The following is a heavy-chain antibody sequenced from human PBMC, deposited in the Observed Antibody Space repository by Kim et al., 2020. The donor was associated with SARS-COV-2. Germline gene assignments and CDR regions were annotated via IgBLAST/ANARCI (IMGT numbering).Heavy chain of an antibody. D-gene: IGHD6-13*01. CDR1: GFSLNTPGMA. Sequence: SGPTLVNPTQTLTLTCTFSGFSLNTPGMAVGWIRQPPEKALEWLSVIYWDDEKRYRPSLRSRLTITKDTSKNQVVLMMTNMDYVDAGTYYCAQTGYSSTWYQGYFASWGQGTLVTVSS. J-gene: IGHJ4*02. CDR2: IYWDDEK. CDR3: AQTGYSSTWYQGYFAS. V-gene: IGHV2-5*02.